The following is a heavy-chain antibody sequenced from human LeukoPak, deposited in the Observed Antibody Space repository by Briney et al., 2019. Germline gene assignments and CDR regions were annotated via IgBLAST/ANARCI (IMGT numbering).Heavy chain of an antibody. V-gene: IGHV1-24*01. J-gene: IGHJ4*02. D-gene: IGHD3-22*01. Sequence: SVKVSCKVSGYTLTELSMHWVRQAPGKGLEWMGGFDPEDGETIYAQKFQGRVTMTEDTSTDTAYMELSSLRSEDTAVYYCATRYLYYYDSSGYFYWGQGTLVTVSS. CDR3: ATRYLYYYDSSGYFY. CDR1: GYTLTELS. CDR2: FDPEDGET.